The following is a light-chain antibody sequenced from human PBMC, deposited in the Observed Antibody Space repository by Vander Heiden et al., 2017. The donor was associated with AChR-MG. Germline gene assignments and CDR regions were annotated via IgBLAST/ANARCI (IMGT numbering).Light chain of an antibody. V-gene: IGLV1-40*01. CDR3: QSYDSSLSGPRV. Sequence: SVLTQPPSVSGAPGQRVTISCTGRSSNIGAGYEVPWYQQLPGTAPKLLIYGNSNRPSGVPDRFSGSKSGTSASLAITGLQAEDEADYYCQSYDSSLSGPRVFGTGTKVTVL. CDR2: GNS. J-gene: IGLJ1*01. CDR1: SSNIGAGYE.